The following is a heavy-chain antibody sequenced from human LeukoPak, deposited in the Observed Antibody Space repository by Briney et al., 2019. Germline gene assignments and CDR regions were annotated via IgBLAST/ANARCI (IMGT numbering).Heavy chain of an antibody. CDR1: GFTFSSYA. Sequence: PGGSLRLSCAASGFTFSSYAMSWVRQAPGKGLEWVSGINWNGGSTGYADSVKGRFTISRDNAKNSLYLQMNSLRAEDTALYYCAREGGDSSSWAYYYYYYMDVWGKGTTVTVSS. CDR3: AREGGDSSSWAYYYYYYMDV. CDR2: INWNGGST. J-gene: IGHJ6*03. V-gene: IGHV3-20*04. D-gene: IGHD6-13*01.